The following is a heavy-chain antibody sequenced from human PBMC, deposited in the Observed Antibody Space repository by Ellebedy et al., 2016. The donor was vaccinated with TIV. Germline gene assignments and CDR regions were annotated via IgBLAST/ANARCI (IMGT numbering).Heavy chain of an antibody. CDR1: GGTFNSFP. Sequence: SVKVSXXASGGTFNSFPFNWVRQAPGQGLEWMGRIIPLLDIPNYAQNFQDRVTISADKSTTTAYMEVRSLTSEDTAVYFCARTDRYDAFDLWGQGTLVTVSS. CDR3: ARTDRYDAFDL. J-gene: IGHJ3*01. D-gene: IGHD3-16*02. CDR2: IIPLLDIP. V-gene: IGHV1-69*02.